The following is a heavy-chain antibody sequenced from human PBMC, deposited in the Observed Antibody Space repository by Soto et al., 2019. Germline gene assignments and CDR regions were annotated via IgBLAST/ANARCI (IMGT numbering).Heavy chain of an antibody. Sequence: SETLSLTCTVSSGSISSGSYYWDWIRQPPGKGLEWIGNIYYSGSTNYNPSLESRVTISVDTSKNQFSLKLSSVTAADTAVYYCARQTDSYYTFNAFDIWGQGTMVTVSS. J-gene: IGHJ3*02. CDR2: IYYSGST. CDR1: SGSISSGSYY. V-gene: IGHV4-39*01. D-gene: IGHD3-22*01. CDR3: ARQTDSYYTFNAFDI.